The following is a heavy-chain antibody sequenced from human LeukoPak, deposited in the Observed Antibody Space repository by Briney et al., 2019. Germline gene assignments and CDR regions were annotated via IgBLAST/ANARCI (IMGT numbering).Heavy chain of an antibody. CDR3: ASLVGGSYYFDY. J-gene: IGHJ4*02. Sequence: SETLSLTCTVSGGSIRSGSYYWSWIRQPAGKGLEWIGRIYTSGSTNYNPSLKSRVTISVDTSKNQFSLKLSSVTAADTAVYYCASLVGGSYYFDYWGQGTLVTVSS. D-gene: IGHD3-16*01. V-gene: IGHV4-61*02. CDR2: IYTSGST. CDR1: GGSIRSGSYY.